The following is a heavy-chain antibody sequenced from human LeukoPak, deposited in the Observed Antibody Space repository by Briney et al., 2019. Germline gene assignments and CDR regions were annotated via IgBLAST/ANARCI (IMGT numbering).Heavy chain of an antibody. CDR1: GGTFSSYA. J-gene: IGHJ5*02. Sequence: RASVKVSCKASGGTFSSYAISWVRQAPGQGLEWMGGIIPIFGTANYAQKFQGRVTITTDESTSTAYMELSSLRSEDTAVYHCASSGEDFNNWFDPWGQGTLVTVSS. D-gene: IGHD1-1*01. CDR2: IIPIFGTA. CDR3: ASSGEDFNNWFDP. V-gene: IGHV1-69*05.